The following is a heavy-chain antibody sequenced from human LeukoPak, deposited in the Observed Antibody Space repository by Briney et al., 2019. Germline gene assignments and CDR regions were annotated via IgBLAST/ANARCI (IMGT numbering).Heavy chain of an antibody. CDR2: IYTSGST. Sequence: NPSQTLSLTCTVSGDSISSGSYYWSWIRQPAGKGLEWIGRIYTSGSTNYNPSLKSRVAISVDTSKNQFSLKLSSVTAADTAVYYCARDHSSSWYVGYFDLWGRGTLVTVSS. CDR1: GDSISSGSYY. CDR3: ARDHSSSWYVGYFDL. J-gene: IGHJ2*01. V-gene: IGHV4-61*02. D-gene: IGHD6-13*01.